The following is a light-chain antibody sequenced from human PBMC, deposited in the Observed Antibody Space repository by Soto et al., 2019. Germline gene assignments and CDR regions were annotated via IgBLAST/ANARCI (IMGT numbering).Light chain of an antibody. CDR2: DAS. V-gene: IGKV3-11*01. Sequence: EIVLTQSPATLSLSPGDRATLSCRASQSVGSYLGWYQQRPGQAPRLLIYDASNRATGIRARFSGSGSGTDFPLTVSSLEPEDFAVYYCQQRSDWPSTFGGGTKVEIK. CDR1: QSVGSY. J-gene: IGKJ4*01. CDR3: QQRSDWPST.